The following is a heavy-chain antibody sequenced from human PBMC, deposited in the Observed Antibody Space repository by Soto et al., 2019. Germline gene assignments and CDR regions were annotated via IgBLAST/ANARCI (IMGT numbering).Heavy chain of an antibody. CDR1: GGTFSSYA. CDR2: IVPIFGTA. CDR3: ARRVYLYDILTGFNWFDP. D-gene: IGHD3-9*01. J-gene: IGHJ5*02. V-gene: IGHV1-69*13. Sequence: ASVKVSCKASGGTFSSYAISWVRQAPGQGLEWMGGIVPIFGTANYAQKFQGRVTITADESTSTAYMELSSLRSEDTAVYYCARRVYLYDILTGFNWFDPWGQGTRVTVSS.